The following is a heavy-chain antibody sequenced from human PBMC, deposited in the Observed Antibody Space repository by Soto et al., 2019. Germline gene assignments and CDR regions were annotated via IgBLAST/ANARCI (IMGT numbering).Heavy chain of an antibody. CDR3: VRDRAWAFDY. CDR1: GFIYSSYT. J-gene: IGHJ4*02. Sequence: GGSLRLSCAASGFIYSSYTMNWVRQAPGKGLEWISYITSSSTSIMYYADSVKGRFTISRDNAKNTLYLQMNSLRDDDTAVYYCVRDRAWAFDYWGQGTPVTVSS. D-gene: IGHD3-10*01. CDR2: ITSSSTSIM. V-gene: IGHV3-48*02.